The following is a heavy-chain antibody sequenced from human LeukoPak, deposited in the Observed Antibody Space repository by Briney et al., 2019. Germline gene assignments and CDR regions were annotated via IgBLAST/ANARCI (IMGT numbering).Heavy chain of an antibody. Sequence: GGSLRLSCAASGFTFSSYGMSWGRQAPGKGLEWASGISAGGSNTYYADSVMGRFTISRDNAKNSLYLQMNSLRAEDTAVYYCARAAKYYDFWSGYNSPFYYYYYMDVWGKGTTVTVSS. J-gene: IGHJ6*03. CDR3: ARAAKYYDFWSGYNSPFYYYYYMDV. CDR2: ISAGGSNT. D-gene: IGHD3-3*01. V-gene: IGHV3-23*01. CDR1: GFTFSSYG.